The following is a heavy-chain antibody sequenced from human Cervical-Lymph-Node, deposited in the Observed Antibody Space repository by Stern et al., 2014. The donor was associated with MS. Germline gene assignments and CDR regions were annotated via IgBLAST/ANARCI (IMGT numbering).Heavy chain of an antibody. V-gene: IGHV1-69*12. CDR1: GGTFSKFP. CDR2: IFPVFRTP. J-gene: IGHJ5*02. CDR3: ALSSETSDRWYSLGYDL. Sequence: QDPLVQSGAAVTKPGSSVKVSCKASGGTFSKFPSSWVRQAPGQGLEWMGGIFPVFRTPTYAQEFRGRATITADVSTSTVYMELSSLRSDDTAVYYCALSSETSDRWYSLGYDLWGQGTLVTVSS. D-gene: IGHD6-13*01.